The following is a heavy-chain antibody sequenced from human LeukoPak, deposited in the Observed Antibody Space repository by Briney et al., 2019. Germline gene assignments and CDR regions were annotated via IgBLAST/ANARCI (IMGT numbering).Heavy chain of an antibody. CDR3: ARAAWNGGGGFDP. CDR2: VNHGGDT. J-gene: IGHJ5*02. V-gene: IGHV4-34*01. D-gene: IGHD3-16*01. Sequence: PSETLSLTCAVYNGSFSGYYWSWIRQSPEKGLEWIGEVNHGGDTNYNPSLRSRVTISLDTSKTHFSPNLRSVTAADAAVYNCARAAWNGGGGFDPWGQGTLVTVSS. CDR1: NGSFSGYY.